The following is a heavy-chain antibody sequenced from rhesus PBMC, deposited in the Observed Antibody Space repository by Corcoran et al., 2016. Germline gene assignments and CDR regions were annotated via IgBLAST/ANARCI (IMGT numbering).Heavy chain of an antibody. J-gene: IGHJ4*01. CDR3: ARPLAAAIDY. CDR1: GGSISSSNW. CDR2: IYGSGGST. D-gene: IGHD6-25*01. Sequence: QVQLQESGPAVVKPSETLSLTCAVSGGSISSSNWWSWIRQSPGKGLKWIGGIYGSGGSTEYNPSLKSRVTISIDTSQNQFALKLTSVTAADTAVYYCARPLAAAIDYWGQGVLVTVSS. V-gene: IGHV4-93*02.